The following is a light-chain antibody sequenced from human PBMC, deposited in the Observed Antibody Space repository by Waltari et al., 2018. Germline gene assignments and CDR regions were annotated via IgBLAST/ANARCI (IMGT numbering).Light chain of an antibody. Sequence: DIVMTQSPDSLTMSLGERATIDCKSSQNVLYSSNNKNYLAWYQQKPGQPPKLLIYWASTRESGVPDRFSCSGSGTDFTLTISSLQAEDVAVYYCQQYYSTPVTFGGGTKVEIK. CDR1: QNVLYSSNNKNY. V-gene: IGKV4-1*01. J-gene: IGKJ4*01. CDR3: QQYYSTPVT. CDR2: WAS.